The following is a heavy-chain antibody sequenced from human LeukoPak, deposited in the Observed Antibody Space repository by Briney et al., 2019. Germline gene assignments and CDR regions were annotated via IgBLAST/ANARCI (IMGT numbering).Heavy chain of an antibody. D-gene: IGHD4-17*01. V-gene: IGHV4-34*01. Sequence: SETLSLTCAVYGGSFSGYYWSWIRQPPGKGLEWIGEINHSGSTNYNPPLKSRVTISVDTSKNQFSLKLNSVTAADTAVYYCARGLTVTTYYYYYMDVWGKGTTVTVSS. J-gene: IGHJ6*03. CDR3: ARGLTVTTYYYYYMDV. CDR1: GGSFSGYY. CDR2: INHSGST.